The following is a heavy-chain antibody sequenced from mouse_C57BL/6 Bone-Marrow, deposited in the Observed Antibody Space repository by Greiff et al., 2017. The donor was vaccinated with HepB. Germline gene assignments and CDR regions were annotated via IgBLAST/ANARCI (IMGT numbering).Heavy chain of an antibody. Sequence: DVQLQESGGGLVKPGGSLKLSCAASGFTFSSYAMSWVRQTPEKRLEWVATISDGGSYTYYPDNVKGRFTISRDNAKNNLYLQMSHLKSEDTAMYYCAREGGYGSSHWYFDVWGTGTTVTVSS. V-gene: IGHV5-4*01. J-gene: IGHJ1*03. CDR2: ISDGGSYT. CDR1: GFTFSSYA. D-gene: IGHD1-1*01. CDR3: AREGGYGSSHWYFDV.